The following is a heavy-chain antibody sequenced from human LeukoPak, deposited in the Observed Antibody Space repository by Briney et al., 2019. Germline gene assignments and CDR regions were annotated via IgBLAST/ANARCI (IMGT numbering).Heavy chain of an antibody. D-gene: IGHD3-22*01. Sequence: GGSLRLSCAASGFTFSSYDMNWVRQAPGKGLEWVSSISSSSSYIYYADSVKGRFTISRDNAKNSLYLQMNSLRAEDTAVYYCARVKDYYDSSGGYWGQETLVTVSS. J-gene: IGHJ4*02. V-gene: IGHV3-21*01. CDR2: ISSSSSYI. CDR3: ARVKDYYDSSGGY. CDR1: GFTFSSYD.